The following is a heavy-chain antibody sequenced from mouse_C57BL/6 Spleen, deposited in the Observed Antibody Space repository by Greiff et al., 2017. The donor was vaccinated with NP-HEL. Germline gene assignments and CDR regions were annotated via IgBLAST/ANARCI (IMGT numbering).Heavy chain of an antibody. CDR3: ARLLRKGYYAMDY. CDR1: GYTFTDYY. CDR2: INPNNGGT. D-gene: IGHD2-3*01. Sequence: EVQLQQSGPELVKPGASVKISCKASGYTFTDYYMNWVKQSHGKSLEWIGDINPNNGGTSYNQKFKGKATLTVDKSSSTAYMELRSLTSEDSAVYYCARLLRKGYYAMDYWGQGTSVTVSS. J-gene: IGHJ4*01. V-gene: IGHV1-26*01.